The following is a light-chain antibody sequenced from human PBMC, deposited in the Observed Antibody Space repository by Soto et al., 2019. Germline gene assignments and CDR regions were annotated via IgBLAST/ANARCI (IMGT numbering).Light chain of an antibody. Sequence: DIQMTQSPSTLSASVGDRVIITCRASQSISSWLAWYQQKPGKAPNLLIYKASTLKSGVPSRFSGSGSGTELTLTISSLQPDDFATYYCQQYDNASWTFGQGTKVEIK. V-gene: IGKV1-5*03. CDR3: QQYDNASWT. CDR2: KAS. CDR1: QSISSW. J-gene: IGKJ1*01.